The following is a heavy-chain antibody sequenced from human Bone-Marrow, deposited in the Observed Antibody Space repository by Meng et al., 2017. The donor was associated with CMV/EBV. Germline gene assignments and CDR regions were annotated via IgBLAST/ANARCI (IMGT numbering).Heavy chain of an antibody. Sequence: ETLSLTCTVSGGSISSSSYYWGWIRQPPGKGLEWVSSISSSSSYIYYADSVKGRFTISRDNAKNSLYLQMNSLRAEDTAVYYCARDRPQIVLMVYASTYYYYYGMDVWGQGTTVTVSS. CDR2: ISSSSSYI. V-gene: IGHV3-21*01. J-gene: IGHJ6*02. D-gene: IGHD2-8*01. CDR3: ARDRPQIVLMVYASTYYYYYGMDV. CDR1: GGSISSSS.